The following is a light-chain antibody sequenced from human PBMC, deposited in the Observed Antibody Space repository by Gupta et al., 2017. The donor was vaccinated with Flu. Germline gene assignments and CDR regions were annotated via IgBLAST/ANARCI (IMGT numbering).Light chain of an antibody. J-gene: IGKJ2*01. Sequence: EIVMTQSPSTLSVSLGERATISCRASQSVSNNLAWYQQKPGQAPRLLIYAASPRASGIPARFSGSGSATEFTLTSTRQQSEDFAVYYRQQNNNSYNFGQGTKVEIK. CDR3: QQNNNSYN. V-gene: IGKV3-15*01. CDR2: AAS. CDR1: QSVSNN.